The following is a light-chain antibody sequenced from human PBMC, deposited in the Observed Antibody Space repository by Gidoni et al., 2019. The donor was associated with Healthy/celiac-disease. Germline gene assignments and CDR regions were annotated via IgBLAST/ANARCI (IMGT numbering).Light chain of an antibody. CDR3: RQYYSTGS. CDR1: QSVLYSSNNKNY. J-gene: IGKJ2*04. CDR2: CAS. V-gene: IGKV4-1*01. Sequence: DIVMTQSPDSLAVSLGERATIHCKSSQSVLYSSNNKNYLAWYQQKPGQPPKLLIYCASTRESGVPDRFSGSGSGTDFTLTISSLQAEDVAVYYCRQYYSTGSFGQGTKLEIK.